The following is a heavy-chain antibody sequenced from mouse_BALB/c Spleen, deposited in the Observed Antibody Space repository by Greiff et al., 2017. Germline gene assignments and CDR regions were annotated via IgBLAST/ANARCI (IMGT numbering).Heavy chain of an antibody. CDR2: IYPGNVNT. CDR3: ARRGNSDYYAMDY. D-gene: IGHD2-1*01. Sequence: QVQLQQSGPELVKPGASVRISCKASGYTFTSYYIHWVKQRPGQGLEWIGWIYPGNVNTKYNEKFKGKATLTADKSSSTAYMQLSSLTSEDSAVYFCARRGNSDYYAMDYWGQGTSVTVSS. V-gene: IGHV1S56*01. J-gene: IGHJ4*01. CDR1: GYTFTSYY.